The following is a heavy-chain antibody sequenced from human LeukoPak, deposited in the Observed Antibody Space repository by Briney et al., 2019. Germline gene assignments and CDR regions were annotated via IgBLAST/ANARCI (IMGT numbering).Heavy chain of an antibody. CDR3: ASVPNPHPSRYDILTDYLGYGMDV. D-gene: IGHD3-9*01. CDR2: ITTYNGNT. J-gene: IGHJ6*02. Sequence: ASVKVSCKAFGFTFVIYGISWVRQAPGQGLEWMGWITTYNGNTKYSQKFQGRVTMTTDTSTSTAYMEMRSLRSDDTAVYYCASVPNPHPSRYDILTDYLGYGMDVWGQGTTVTVSS. V-gene: IGHV1-18*01. CDR1: GFTFVIYG.